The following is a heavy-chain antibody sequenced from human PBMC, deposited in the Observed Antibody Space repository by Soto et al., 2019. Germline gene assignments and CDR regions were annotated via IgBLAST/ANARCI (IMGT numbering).Heavy chain of an antibody. V-gene: IGHV3-21*01. CDR1: GFTFSNYA. CDR2: ISSSSTYI. J-gene: IGHJ6*03. CDR3: ARGVHCSGGSCSALQPDYYHYYNMDV. Sequence: GGSLRLSCAASGFTFSNYAMNWVRQAPGEGLEWVSSISSSSTYIYYADSVKGRFTISRDNAKDSLYLQMHSLRAEDTAVYYCARGVHCSGGSCSALQPDYYHYYNMDVWGKGTTVTVSS. D-gene: IGHD2-15*01.